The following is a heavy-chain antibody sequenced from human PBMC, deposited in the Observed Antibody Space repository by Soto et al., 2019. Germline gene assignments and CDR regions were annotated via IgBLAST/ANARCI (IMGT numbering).Heavy chain of an antibody. Sequence: PGGSLRLSCVASGFTFSNAWMSWVRQAPGKGLEWVGRIKSKTDGGTTDYAAPVKGRFTISRDDSKNTLYLQMNSLKTEDTAVYYCTTPRSYSDFDYWGQGTLVTVSS. CDR1: GFTFSNAW. D-gene: IGHD2-21*01. J-gene: IGHJ4*02. V-gene: IGHV3-15*01. CDR2: IKSKTDGGTT. CDR3: TTPRSYSDFDY.